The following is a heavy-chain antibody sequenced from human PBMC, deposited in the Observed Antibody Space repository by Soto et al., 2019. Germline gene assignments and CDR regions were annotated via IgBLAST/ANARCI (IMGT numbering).Heavy chain of an antibody. CDR2: INPNSSGT. D-gene: IGHD3-10*01. V-gene: IGHV1-2*04. CDR1: GYTFTGYY. CDR3: AREPPAGTMVRGVSYYYYGMDV. J-gene: IGHJ6*02. Sequence: ASVKVSCKASGYTFTGYYMHWVRQAPGQGLEWMGWINPNSSGTNYAQKFQGWVTMTRDTSISTAYMELSRLRSDDTAVYYCAREPPAGTMVRGVSYYYYGMDVWAQRTTVTVSS.